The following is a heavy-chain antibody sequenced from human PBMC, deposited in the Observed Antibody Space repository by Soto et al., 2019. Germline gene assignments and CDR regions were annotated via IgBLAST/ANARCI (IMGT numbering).Heavy chain of an antibody. V-gene: IGHV4-39*01. CDR2: IYYSGST. D-gene: IGHD4-4*01. Sequence: SETLSLTCTVSGGSISSSSYYWGWIRQPPGKGLEWIGSIYYSGSTYYNPSPKSRVTISVDTSKNQFSLKLSSVTAADTAVYYCARVNSDYTHWFDPWGQGTLVTSPQ. CDR3: ARVNSDYTHWFDP. J-gene: IGHJ5*02. CDR1: GGSISSSSYY.